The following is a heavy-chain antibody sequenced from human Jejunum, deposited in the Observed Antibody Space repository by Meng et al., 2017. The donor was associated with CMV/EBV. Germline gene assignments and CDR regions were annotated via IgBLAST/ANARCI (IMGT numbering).Heavy chain of an antibody. CDR1: SSITAA. CDR3: ARDWEFINYGGAFDI. J-gene: IGHJ3*02. Sequence: SSITAAWNWCRQHPSRGREWLGRTSYRSKWYNDYAVSVKRRLTINADTSKNQFSLQLNSVTPEDTAVYYCARDWEFINYGGAFDIWGQGTMVTVSS. D-gene: IGHD4-11*01. V-gene: IGHV6-1*01. CDR2: TSYRSKWYN.